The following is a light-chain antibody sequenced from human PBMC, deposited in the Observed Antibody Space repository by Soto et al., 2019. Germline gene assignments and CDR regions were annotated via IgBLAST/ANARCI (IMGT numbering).Light chain of an antibody. V-gene: IGLV1-40*01. CDR1: SSNIGAGYD. J-gene: IGLJ1*01. Sequence: QSALPKPPSLTGAPGQRVTISCTGSSSNIGAGYDVHWYQQLPGTAPKLLIYGNSNRPSGVPDRFSGSKSGTSASLAITGLQAEDEADYYCQSYDSSLSVFGTGTKVTVL. CDR2: GNS. CDR3: QSYDSSLSV.